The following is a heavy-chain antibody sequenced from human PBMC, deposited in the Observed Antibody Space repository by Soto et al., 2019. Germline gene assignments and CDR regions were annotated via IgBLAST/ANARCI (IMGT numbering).Heavy chain of an antibody. CDR1: GYTFTGYY. V-gene: IGHV1-2*02. J-gene: IGHJ4*02. Sequence: GASVKVSCKASGYTFTGYYMHWVRQAPGQGLEWMGWINPNSGGTNYAQKFQGRFTISRDNPRNMLYLEMNSLSAEDTAMYYCARVPRDFCGRECSSANWGQGTQVTVSS. D-gene: IGHD2-21*01. CDR3: ARVPRDFCGRECSSAN. CDR2: INPNSGGT.